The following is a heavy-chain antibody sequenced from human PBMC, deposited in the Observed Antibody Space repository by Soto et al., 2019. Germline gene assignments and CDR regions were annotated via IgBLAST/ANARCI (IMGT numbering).Heavy chain of an antibody. J-gene: IGHJ6*02. CDR2: IYYSGST. Sequence: QVQLQESGPGLVKPSQTLSLTCTVSGGSISSGGYYWSWIRQHPGKGLEWIGYIYYSGSTYYNPSLKRRVTISVDTSKNQFSLKLSSVTAADTAVYYCAREYYDRLYGMDVWGQGTTVTVSS. CDR3: AREYYDRLYGMDV. D-gene: IGHD3-22*01. V-gene: IGHV4-31*03. CDR1: GGSISSGGYY.